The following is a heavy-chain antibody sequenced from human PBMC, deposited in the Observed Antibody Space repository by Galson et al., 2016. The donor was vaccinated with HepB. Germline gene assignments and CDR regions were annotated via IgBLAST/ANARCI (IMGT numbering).Heavy chain of an antibody. J-gene: IGHJ5*02. CDR3: ATYQEGSGRVWFDP. CDR1: GYDFTSYW. D-gene: IGHD3-10*01. V-gene: IGHV5-51*03. CDR2: ISPADSDT. Sequence: QSGAEVKKPGESLKISCKDSGYDFTSYWIAWVRQLPGKGLEWMGIISPADSDTRYSPSFQGQVTISADKSISTANLQWSSLKASDSAMYYCATYQEGSGRVWFDPWGQGTLVTVSS.